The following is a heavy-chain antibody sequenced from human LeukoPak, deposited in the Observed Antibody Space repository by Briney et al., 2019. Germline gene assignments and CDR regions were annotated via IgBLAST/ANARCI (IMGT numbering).Heavy chain of an antibody. CDR2: INTDGSST. CDR1: GFTFSSYW. CDR3: AREYSSSPPPGFDY. D-gene: IGHD6-13*01. J-gene: IGHJ4*02. V-gene: IGHV3-74*01. Sequence: GGSLRLSCAASGFTFSSYWMHWVRQAPGKWLVWVSRINTDGSSTSYADSVKGRFTISRDNAKNTLYLQMNSLRAEDTAVYYCAREYSSSPPPGFDYWGQGTLVTVSS.